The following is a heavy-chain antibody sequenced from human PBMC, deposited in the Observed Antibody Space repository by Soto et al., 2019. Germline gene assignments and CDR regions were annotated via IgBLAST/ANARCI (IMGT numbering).Heavy chain of an antibody. CDR3: ARGTVSLYNWFDP. CDR2: MNPNSGNT. J-gene: IGHJ5*02. D-gene: IGHD4-4*01. Sequence: ASVKVSCKASGYTFTSYDINWVRQAPGQGLEWMGWMNPNSGNTNYAQKLQGRVTMTTDTSTSTAYMELRSLRSEDTAVYYCARGTVSLYNWFDPWGQGTLVTSPQ. CDR1: GYTFTSYD. V-gene: IGHV1-8*01.